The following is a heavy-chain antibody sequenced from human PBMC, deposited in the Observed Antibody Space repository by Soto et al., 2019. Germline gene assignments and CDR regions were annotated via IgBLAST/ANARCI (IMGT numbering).Heavy chain of an antibody. V-gene: IGHV4-59*11. Sequence: QVQLQESGPGLVKPSETLSLTCTVSGGSISNHYCSWIRQPPGKGLEWIGYIYYNGNTNYNPSLKSRITMSGDTYMNQTTLKLSSATAARTSVYYWWKANWYSEYCGQGTLVSLSS. D-gene: IGHD2-21*02. CDR3: WKANWYSEY. CDR2: IYYNGNT. J-gene: IGHJ4*02. CDR1: GGSISNHY.